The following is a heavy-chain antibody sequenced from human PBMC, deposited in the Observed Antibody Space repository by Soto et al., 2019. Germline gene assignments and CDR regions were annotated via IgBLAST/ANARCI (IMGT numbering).Heavy chain of an antibody. CDR3: ARQHMVRGVIFDY. CDR2: IYHSGSA. CDR1: GGSISSGGYS. Sequence: QLQLQESGSGLVKPTQTLSLTCAVSGGSISSGGYSWSWIRQPPGKGLEWIGYIYHSGSAYYNPSLKSRVTRSVDRAKNQVSLKMSSVTAADTAVYYCARQHMVRGVIFDYWGQGTLVTASS. V-gene: IGHV4-30-2*01. J-gene: IGHJ4*02. D-gene: IGHD3-10*01.